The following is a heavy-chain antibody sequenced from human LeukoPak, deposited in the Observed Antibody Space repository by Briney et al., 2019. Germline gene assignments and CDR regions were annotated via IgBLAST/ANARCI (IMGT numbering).Heavy chain of an antibody. CDR3: AKGLRTGVGPYMGYHYYMDV. D-gene: IGHD3-16*01. CDR2: INANGAGT. J-gene: IGHJ6*03. Sequence: GGSLRLSCAASGFTFSSYAMSWVRQAPGKGLKWVSTINANGAGTYYADSVKGRSTISRDNSYNTVSLQMNSLRDEDTGVYYCAKGLRTGVGPYMGYHYYMDVWGKGATVTVSS. V-gene: IGHV3-23*01. CDR1: GFTFSSYA.